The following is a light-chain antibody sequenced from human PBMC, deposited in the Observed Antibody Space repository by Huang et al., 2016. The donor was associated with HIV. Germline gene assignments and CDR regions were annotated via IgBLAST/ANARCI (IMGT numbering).Light chain of an antibody. V-gene: IGKV1-9*01. CDR1: QGITNY. J-gene: IGKJ4*01. Sequence: IQLTQSPSSLSVSVGDRVTITCRASQGITNYLAWYQQKPGKAPKLLIFAKSTLQRGVPSRFSGSGSGADFTLSIAGLQPEDSATYYCQQLSAYPLTFGGGTKVEI. CDR2: AKS. CDR3: QQLSAYPLT.